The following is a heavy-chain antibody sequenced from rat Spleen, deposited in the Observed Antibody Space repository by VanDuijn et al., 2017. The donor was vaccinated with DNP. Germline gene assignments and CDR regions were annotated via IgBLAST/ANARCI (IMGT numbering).Heavy chain of an antibody. V-gene: IGHV5-31*01. D-gene: IGHD1-3*01. CDR3: TRDGPHNYGVPFDY. CDR1: GFTFSDYY. CDR2: ITNTGGNT. Sequence: EVLLVESDGGLVQPGRSLKLSCAVSGFTFSDYYMAWVRQAPGKGLEWVASITNTGGNTYYPDSVKGRFTISRDNAKSTLYLQMNSLRSEDPATYYCTRDGPHNYGVPFDYWGQGVMVTVSS. J-gene: IGHJ2*01.